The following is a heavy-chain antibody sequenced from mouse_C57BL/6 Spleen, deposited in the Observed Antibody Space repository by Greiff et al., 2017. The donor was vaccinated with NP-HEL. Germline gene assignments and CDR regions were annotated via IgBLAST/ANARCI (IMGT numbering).Heavy chain of an antibody. D-gene: IGHD1-1*01. V-gene: IGHV5-17*01. CDR2: ISSGSSTI. Sequence: EVNLVESGGGLVKPGGSLKLSCAASGFTFSDYGMHWVRQAPEKGLEWVAYISSGSSTIYYADTVKGRFTISRDNAKNTLFLQMTSLRSEDTAMYYCARPYYYDRDFDVWGTGTTVTVSS. J-gene: IGHJ1*03. CDR1: GFTFSDYG. CDR3: ARPYYYDRDFDV.